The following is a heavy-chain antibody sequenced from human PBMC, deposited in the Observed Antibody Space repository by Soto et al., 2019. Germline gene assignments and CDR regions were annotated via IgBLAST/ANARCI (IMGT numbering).Heavy chain of an antibody. V-gene: IGHV4-39*01. CDR3: ARHPGPFDY. CDR1: GGSVNSGNYY. J-gene: IGHJ4*02. Sequence: SEILSLTCAVFGGSVNSGNYYWSWIRQPPGKGLEWIGEMSHSGGTHFNPSLKSRVTISVDTSKNQFSLRLSSVTAADTAVYYCARHPGPFDYWGQGTLVTVSS. CDR2: MSHSGGT.